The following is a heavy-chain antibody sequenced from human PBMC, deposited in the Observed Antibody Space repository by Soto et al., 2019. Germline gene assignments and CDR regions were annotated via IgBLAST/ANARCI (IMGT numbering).Heavy chain of an antibody. CDR3: ARHPDYGGNYYYYGMDV. V-gene: IGHV4-39*01. CDR1: GDSISDSSFY. J-gene: IGHJ6*02. CDR2: IYYIGYT. D-gene: IGHD4-17*01. Sequence: QLQLQESGPGLVKPSETLSLTCTSSGDSISDSSFYWAWIRLPPGKGLEWIGSIYYIGYTKYNPSRESRVTITVDTARNQFSLRLSSVTAADTAVYFCARHPDYGGNYYYYGMDVWGPGTTVIVSS.